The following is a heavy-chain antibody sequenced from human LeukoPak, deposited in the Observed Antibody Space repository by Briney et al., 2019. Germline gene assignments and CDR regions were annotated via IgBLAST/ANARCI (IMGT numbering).Heavy chain of an antibody. CDR3: ARGHSSSPTSNFDY. CDR2: INHSGGT. J-gene: IGHJ4*02. Sequence: PSETLSLTCAVYGGSFSGYYWSWIRQPPGKGLEWIGEINHSGGTNYNPSLKSRVTISVDTSKNQFSLKLSSVTAADTAVYYCARGHSSSPTSNFDYWGQGTLVTVSS. CDR1: GGSFSGYY. V-gene: IGHV4-34*01. D-gene: IGHD6-6*01.